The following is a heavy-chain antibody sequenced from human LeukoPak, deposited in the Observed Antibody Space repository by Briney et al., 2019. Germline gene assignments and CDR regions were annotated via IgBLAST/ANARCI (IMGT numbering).Heavy chain of an antibody. D-gene: IGHD2-21*01. Sequence: SETLSLTCTVSGGSISSGDYYWSWIRQPPGTGLEWIGYIYYSGSTYYNPSPKSRVTISVDTSKNQFSLKLSSVTAADTAVYYCARVGKMVYCGGDCYRPSWFDPWGQGTLVTVSS. CDR2: IYYSGST. J-gene: IGHJ5*02. CDR3: ARVGKMVYCGGDCYRPSWFDP. V-gene: IGHV4-30-4*08. CDR1: GGSISSGDYY.